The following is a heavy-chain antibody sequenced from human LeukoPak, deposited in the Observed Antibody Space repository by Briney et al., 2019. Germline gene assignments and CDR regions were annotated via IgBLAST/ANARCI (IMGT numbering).Heavy chain of an antibody. CDR1: GYTLTELS. CDR2: FDPEDGET. V-gene: IGHV1-24*01. CDR3: ARAYSGSYDFDY. D-gene: IGHD1-26*01. J-gene: IGHJ4*02. Sequence: ASVKVSFKVSGYTLTELSMHWVRQAPGKGLEWMGGFDPEDGETIYAQKFQGRVTMTEDTSTDTAYMELSSLRSEDTAVYYCARAYSGSYDFDYWGQGTLVTVST.